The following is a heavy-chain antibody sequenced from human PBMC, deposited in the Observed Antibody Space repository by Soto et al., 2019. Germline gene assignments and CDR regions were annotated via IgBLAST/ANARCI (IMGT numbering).Heavy chain of an antibody. CDR1: GFTFSSYA. J-gene: IGHJ4*02. V-gene: IGHV3-23*01. Sequence: EVQLLESGGGLVQPGGSLRLSCEASGFTFSSYAMSWVRQAPGKGLEWVSAISGSGGSTYYADSVKGRFTISRDNSKKTLYLQMISLRAEDTAVDYCAKRAMATSGYFDYWVQGTLVTVSS. D-gene: IGHD5-18*01. CDR3: AKRAMATSGYFDY. CDR2: ISGSGGST.